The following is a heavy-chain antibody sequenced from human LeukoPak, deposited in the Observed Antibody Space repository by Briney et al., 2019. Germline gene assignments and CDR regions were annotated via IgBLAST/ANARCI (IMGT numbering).Heavy chain of an antibody. D-gene: IGHD6-13*01. Sequence: GESLKISCKGFGNSFTNYWIGWVRQMPGKALEGMGIIYPGGSIIHYSPSFQGQVTISADKSISTAYLQWTSLKGSDSAMYYCACRRYSDTWSDPWGQGTLVTVSS. CDR2: IYPGGSII. CDR3: ACRRYSDTWSDP. J-gene: IGHJ5*02. CDR1: GNSFTNYW. V-gene: IGHV5-51*03.